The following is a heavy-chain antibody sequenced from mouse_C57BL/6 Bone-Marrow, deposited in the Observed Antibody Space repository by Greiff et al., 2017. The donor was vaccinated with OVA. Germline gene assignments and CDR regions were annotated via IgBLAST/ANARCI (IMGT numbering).Heavy chain of an antibody. CDR1: GFNIKDDY. J-gene: IGHJ2*01. V-gene: IGHV14-4*01. Sequence: EVQLQQSGAELVRPGASVKLSCTASGFNIKDDYMHWVKQRPEQGLEWIGWIDPENGDTEYASKFQGKATITADKSSNTAYLTLSSLTSADTAVCYSTTNRWDYFDYWGQGTTLTVSS. CDR3: TTNRWDYFDY. D-gene: IGHD4-1*01. CDR2: IDPENGDT.